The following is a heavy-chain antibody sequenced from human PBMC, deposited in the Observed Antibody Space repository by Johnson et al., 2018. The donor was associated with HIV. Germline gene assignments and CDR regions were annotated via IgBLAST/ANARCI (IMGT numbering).Heavy chain of an antibody. D-gene: IGHD3-10*01. CDR1: GFTFSDYY. V-gene: IGHV3-11*01. Sequence: QVQLVESGGGLIQPGGSLRLSCAASGFTFSDYYMSWIRQAPGKGLEWVSYISGSGGSTYYADSVKGRFTISRDNSKNTLYLQMNSLRAEDTAVYYCARLPSGRGAFDIWGQGTMVTVSS. J-gene: IGHJ3*02. CDR2: ISGSGGST. CDR3: ARLPSGRGAFDI.